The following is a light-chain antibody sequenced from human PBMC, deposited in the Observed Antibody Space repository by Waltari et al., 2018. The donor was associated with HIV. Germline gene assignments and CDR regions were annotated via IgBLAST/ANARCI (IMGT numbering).Light chain of an antibody. Sequence: DIQLTQSPASLSASVGDRVTITCRAIQAISNSIAWYQQRPGKAPRLLLFAASRLETGVTSRFIGSGSGTFFTLTITALQPGDFATYYCQQYYSTTTWTFGQGTRVE. CDR2: AAS. J-gene: IGKJ1*01. CDR1: QAISNS. V-gene: IGKV1-NL1*01. CDR3: QQYYSTTTWT.